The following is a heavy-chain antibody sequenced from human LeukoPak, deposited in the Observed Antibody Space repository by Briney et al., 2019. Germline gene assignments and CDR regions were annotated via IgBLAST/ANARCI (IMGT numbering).Heavy chain of an antibody. Sequence: GGSLRLSCAASGFTFSSYWMSWVRQAPGKGPEWVANIKQDGSEKYYVDSVKGRFTISRDNAKNSLYLQMNSLRAEDTAVYYCARDVGYYDSSGYLGYWSQGTLVTVSS. CDR1: GFTFSSYW. CDR3: ARDVGYYDSSGYLGY. CDR2: IKQDGSEK. J-gene: IGHJ4*02. V-gene: IGHV3-7*01. D-gene: IGHD3-22*01.